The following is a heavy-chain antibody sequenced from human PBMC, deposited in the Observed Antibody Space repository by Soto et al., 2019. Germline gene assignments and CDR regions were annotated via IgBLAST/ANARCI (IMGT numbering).Heavy chain of an antibody. J-gene: IGHJ6*02. D-gene: IGHD5-18*01. V-gene: IGHV3-7*05. Sequence: EVQLVESGGGLVQPGGSLRLSCGASGFTFRTYWLSWVRQVPGKGLEWVANINQDGSEKNYVDSEKGRFTISRDNAKNSLHLQMSSLRAEDTALYYCARDGSTSWYSYDYHGMDVWGQGTTVTFSS. CDR2: INQDGSEK. CDR3: ARDGSTSWYSYDYHGMDV. CDR1: GFTFRTYW.